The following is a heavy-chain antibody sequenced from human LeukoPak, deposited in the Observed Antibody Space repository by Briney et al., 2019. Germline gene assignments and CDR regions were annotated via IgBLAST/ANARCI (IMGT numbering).Heavy chain of an antibody. CDR2: ISDGGRAT. J-gene: IGHJ5*02. Sequence: GGSLRLSCAASGYRFSPYWMSWVRQTPGKGLEWVASISDGGRATYYGDSVRGRFTISRDDARNSLFLQMNGLRADDTAVYYCTRENYVPDPWGQGTLVTVSS. CDR3: TRENYVPDP. CDR1: GYRFSPYW. V-gene: IGHV3-7*03. D-gene: IGHD3-10*02.